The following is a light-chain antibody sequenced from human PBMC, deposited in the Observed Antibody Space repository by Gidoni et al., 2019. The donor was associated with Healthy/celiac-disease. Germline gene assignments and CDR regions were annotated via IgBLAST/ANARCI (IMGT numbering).Light chain of an antibody. CDR1: QSVSSY. CDR3: RQRSNWPRT. J-gene: IGKJ2*01. CDR2: DAS. Sequence: EIVLTQSPATLSLSPGERATLSCRASQSVSSYLAWYQQKPGQAPRLLSYDASNRAPGIPARFSGSGSGTDFTLTISSLEPEDFAVYYCRQRSNWPRTFGQGTKLEIK. V-gene: IGKV3-11*01.